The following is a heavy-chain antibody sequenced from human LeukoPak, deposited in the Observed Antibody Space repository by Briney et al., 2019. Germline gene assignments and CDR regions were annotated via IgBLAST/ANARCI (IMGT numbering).Heavy chain of an antibody. CDR2: INPNSGGT. Sequence: GASVKVSCKASGYTFTGYYMHWVRQAPGQGLEWMGLINPNSGGTNYAQKFQGRVTMTRDTSISTAYMELSRLRSDDTAVYYCARDGGYCSGGSCYDWFDPWGQGTLVTVSS. V-gene: IGHV1-2*02. CDR3: ARDGGYCSGGSCYDWFDP. D-gene: IGHD2-15*01. J-gene: IGHJ5*02. CDR1: GYTFTGYY.